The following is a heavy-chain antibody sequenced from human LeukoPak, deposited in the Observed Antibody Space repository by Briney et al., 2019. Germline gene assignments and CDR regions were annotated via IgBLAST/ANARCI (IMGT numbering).Heavy chain of an antibody. J-gene: IGHJ4*02. CDR1: GFTFSDSG. D-gene: IGHD3-22*01. CDR3: TNYDDSSDLWGY. Sequence: QPGGSLKLSCAASGFTFSDSGMHWVRQAPGKGLEWVGRMRSKTQNYATAYAASVKGRFTISRNDSKNTAFLQMNSLKTEDTAVYYCTNYDDSSDLWGYWGQGTLVTVSS. CDR2: MRSKTQNYAT. V-gene: IGHV3-73*01.